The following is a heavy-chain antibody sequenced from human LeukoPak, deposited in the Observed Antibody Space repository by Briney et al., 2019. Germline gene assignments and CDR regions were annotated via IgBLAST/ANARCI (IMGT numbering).Heavy chain of an antibody. J-gene: IGHJ4*02. Sequence: GGSLRLSCAASGFTFSSYSMNWIRLAPGKGLEWVSSIDTKSNYIYYADSVKGRFTISRDNAKNSLSLQMISLRVEDTAIYYCARWYGRDTYFFDYWGQGTPVTVSS. CDR2: IDTKSNYI. V-gene: IGHV3-21*01. CDR3: ARWYGRDTYFFDY. D-gene: IGHD5-18*01. CDR1: GFTFSSYS.